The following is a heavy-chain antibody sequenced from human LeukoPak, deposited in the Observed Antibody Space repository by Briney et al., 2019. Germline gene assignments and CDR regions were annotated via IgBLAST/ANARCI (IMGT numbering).Heavy chain of an antibody. J-gene: IGHJ4*02. V-gene: IGHV1-3*01. Sequence: ASVKVSCKASGYTFTNYAMHWVRQAPGQRLEWMGWINAGDGNTQFSQKFQGRVTITRDTSASTAYMELSSLRSEDTAVYYCARRGVPAARSYFDYWGQGTLVTVSS. CDR1: GYTFTNYA. D-gene: IGHD2-2*01. CDR3: ARRGVPAARSYFDY. CDR2: INAGDGNT.